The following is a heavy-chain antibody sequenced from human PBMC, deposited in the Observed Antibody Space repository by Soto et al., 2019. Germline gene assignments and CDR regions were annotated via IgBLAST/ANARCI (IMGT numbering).Heavy chain of an antibody. J-gene: IGHJ4*02. CDR2: ISGSGSST. CDR3: AKATRGYNAPLDH. CDR1: GFTFSSYA. D-gene: IGHD1-20*01. Sequence: EVQMLESGGGLVQPGGSLRLSCAASGFTFSSYAMNWVRQAPGKGLEWVSVISGSGSSTYYADSVKGRFTISRDNSKNPLYVQMNSLRAEDTCVYYCAKATRGYNAPLDHWGQGTRVTVSS. V-gene: IGHV3-23*01.